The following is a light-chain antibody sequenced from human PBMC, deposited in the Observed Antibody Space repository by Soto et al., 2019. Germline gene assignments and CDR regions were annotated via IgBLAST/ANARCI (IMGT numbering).Light chain of an antibody. J-gene: IGLJ1*01. CDR3: TSYTSSFTHL. CDR1: SSDVGGYNY. CDR2: EVS. V-gene: IGLV2-14*01. Sequence: QSALTQPGSVSGSPGQSITISCTGTSSDVGGYNYVSWYQQHPGKAPKLMIFEVSNRPSGVSNRFSGSKSGNTASLTISGLQTEDEADYYCTSYTSSFTHLFGTGTKVTVL.